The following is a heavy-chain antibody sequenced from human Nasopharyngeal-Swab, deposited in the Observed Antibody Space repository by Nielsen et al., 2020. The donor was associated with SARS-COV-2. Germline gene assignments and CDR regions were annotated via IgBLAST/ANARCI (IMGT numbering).Heavy chain of an antibody. CDR1: GFTFSSYS. V-gene: IGHV3-21*01. CDR2: ISSSFSYI. J-gene: IGHJ5*02. D-gene: IGHD6-13*01. Sequence: GGSLRLSCAASGFTFSSYSMNWVRQAPGKGLECVSSISSSFSYIYYADSVKGRFTISRDNAKNSLYLQMNSLRAEDTAVYYCARDGLYSSSWYSSGWFDPWGQGTLVTVSS. CDR3: ARDGLYSSSWYSSGWFDP.